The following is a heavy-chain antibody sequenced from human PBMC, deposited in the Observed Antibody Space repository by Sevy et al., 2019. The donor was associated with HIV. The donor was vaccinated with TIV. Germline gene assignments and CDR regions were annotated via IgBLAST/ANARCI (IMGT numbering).Heavy chain of an antibody. J-gene: IGHJ3*02. V-gene: IGHV3-33*01. D-gene: IGHD3-22*01. Sequence: GGSLRLSCAASGFTFSSYGMHWVRQAPGKGLEWVAVIWNDRSNKHYADSVKGRFTIPRDNSKNTLYLQMKGLRAEETAVYYCASLPNNYYDSSGSSGDDAFDIWGQGTMVTVSS. CDR2: IWNDRSNK. CDR1: GFTFSSYG. CDR3: ASLPNNYYDSSGSSGDDAFDI.